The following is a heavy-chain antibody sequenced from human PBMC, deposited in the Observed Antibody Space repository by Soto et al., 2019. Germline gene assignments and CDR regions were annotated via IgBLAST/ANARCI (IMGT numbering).Heavy chain of an antibody. J-gene: IGHJ3*02. Sequence: ASVKVSCKASGFTFTSSAMQWVRQARGQRLEWKGWIVVGSGNTNYAQKFQERVTITRDMSTSTTYMELSSLRSEDTAVYYCAATAYYDFWSGSLTDAFDIWGQGTMVTVSS. CDR2: IVVGSGNT. CDR1: GFTFTSSA. D-gene: IGHD3-3*01. CDR3: AATAYYDFWSGSLTDAFDI. V-gene: IGHV1-58*02.